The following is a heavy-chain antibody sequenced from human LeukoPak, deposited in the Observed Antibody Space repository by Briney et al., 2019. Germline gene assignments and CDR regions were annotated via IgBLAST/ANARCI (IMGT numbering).Heavy chain of an antibody. J-gene: IGHJ6*02. V-gene: IGHV3-21*01. CDR3: ARDISWDNLNYYYYGMDS. CDR1: GFTFSNFL. CDR2: ISGSGGDT. Sequence: GGSLRLSCAASGFTFSNFLMTWVRQAPGKGPEWVSAISGSGGDTYYADSVKGRFTISRDNAKNSLYLQMNSLRAEDTAVYYCARDISWDNLNYYYYGMDSWGQGTLVTVSS. D-gene: IGHD1/OR15-1a*01.